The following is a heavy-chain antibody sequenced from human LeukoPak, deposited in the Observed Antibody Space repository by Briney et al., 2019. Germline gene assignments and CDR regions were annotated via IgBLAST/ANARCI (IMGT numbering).Heavy chain of an antibody. D-gene: IGHD3-22*01. CDR2: MNPNSGNT. J-gene: IGHJ6*03. CDR3: ARVFYDRGYYYYMDV. V-gene: IGHV1-8*01. Sequence: ASVKVSCKASGYTFTSYDINWVRQATGQGLEWMGWMNPNSGNTGYAQKFQGRVTMTRNTSISTAYMELSSLRSEDTAVYYCARVFYDRGYYYYMDVWGKGTTVTISS. CDR1: GYTFTSYD.